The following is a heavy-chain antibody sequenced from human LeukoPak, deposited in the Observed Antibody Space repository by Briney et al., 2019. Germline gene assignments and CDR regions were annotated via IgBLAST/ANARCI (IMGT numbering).Heavy chain of an antibody. Sequence: PSETLSLTCAVYGGSFSGYYWSWIRQPPGKGLEWIGEINHSGSTNYNPSLKSRVTISVDTSKNQFSLKLSSVTAADTAAYYCARGRCSSTSCYTGNYYYYYYMDVWGKGTTVTVSS. V-gene: IGHV4-34*01. D-gene: IGHD2-2*02. J-gene: IGHJ6*03. CDR2: INHSGST. CDR3: ARGRCSSTSCYTGNYYYYYYMDV. CDR1: GGSFSGYY.